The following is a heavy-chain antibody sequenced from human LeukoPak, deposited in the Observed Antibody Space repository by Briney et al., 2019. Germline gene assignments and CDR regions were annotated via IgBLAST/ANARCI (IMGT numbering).Heavy chain of an antibody. CDR3: ARPYESPGYSSSWSPSDY. CDR2: ISGSGGST. D-gene: IGHD6-13*01. J-gene: IGHJ4*02. CDR1: GFTFSSYA. Sequence: GGSLRLSCAASGFTFSSYAMSWVRQAPGKGLEWVSAISGSGGSTYYADSVKGRFTISRDNSKNTLYLQMNSLRAEDTAVYYCARPYESPGYSSSWSPSDYWGQGTLVTVSS. V-gene: IGHV3-23*01.